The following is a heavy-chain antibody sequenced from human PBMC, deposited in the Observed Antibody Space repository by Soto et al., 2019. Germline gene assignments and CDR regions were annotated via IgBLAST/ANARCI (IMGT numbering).Heavy chain of an antibody. D-gene: IGHD6-19*01. V-gene: IGHV3-53*01. CDR2: IYSGGST. J-gene: IGHJ4*02. Sequence: GGSLRLSCAASGFTVSSNYMSWVRQAPGKGLEWVSVIYSGGSTYYADSVKGRFTISRDNSKNTLYLQMNSLRAEDTAVYFCARGTGPDSSGGSFDYWGQGTLVTVSS. CDR1: GFTVSSNY. CDR3: ARGTGPDSSGGSFDY.